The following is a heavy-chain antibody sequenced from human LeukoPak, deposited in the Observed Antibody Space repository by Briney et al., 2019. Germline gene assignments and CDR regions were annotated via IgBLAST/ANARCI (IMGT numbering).Heavy chain of an antibody. CDR1: GFTFSSHG. J-gene: IGHJ4*02. V-gene: IGHV3-23*01. D-gene: IGHD5-24*01. CDR3: VRRYMATSAEDFDY. Sequence: PGGSLRLSCAASGFTFSSHGMSWVRQAPGKGLDWVSGISGSADTTYYADSVKGRFTISRDNFKNTLYLQMNSLRAEDTAVYYCVRRYMATSAEDFDYWGQGTLVTVSS. CDR2: ISGSADTT.